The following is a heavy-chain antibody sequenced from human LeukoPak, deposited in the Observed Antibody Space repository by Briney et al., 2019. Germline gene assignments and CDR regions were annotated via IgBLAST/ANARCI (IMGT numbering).Heavy chain of an antibody. D-gene: IGHD3-10*01. CDR2: INPNSGGT. Sequence: APVKVSCKASGYTFTGYYMHWVRQAPGQGLEWMGWINPNSGGTNYAQKFQGRVTVTRDTSISTAYMELSRLRSDDTAVYYCARVNPDYYYASGTEGGRYYFDYWGQGTLVTVSS. J-gene: IGHJ4*02. CDR1: GYTFTGYY. CDR3: ARVNPDYYYASGTEGGRYYFDY. V-gene: IGHV1-2*02.